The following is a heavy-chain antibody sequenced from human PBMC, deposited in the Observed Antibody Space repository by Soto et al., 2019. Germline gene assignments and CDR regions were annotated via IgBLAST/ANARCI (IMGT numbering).Heavy chain of an antibody. CDR2: INHSGST. V-gene: IGHV4-34*01. Sequence: QVQLQQWGAGLLKPSETLSLTCAVYGGSFSGYYWSWIRQPPGKGLEWIGEINHSGSTNYNPSLKSRVTISVDTSKNQFSLKLSSVTAAVTAVYYCARGRGYGGNSGYFVYWGQGTLVTVSS. CDR1: GGSFSGYY. CDR3: ARGRGYGGNSGYFVY. J-gene: IGHJ4*02. D-gene: IGHD4-17*01.